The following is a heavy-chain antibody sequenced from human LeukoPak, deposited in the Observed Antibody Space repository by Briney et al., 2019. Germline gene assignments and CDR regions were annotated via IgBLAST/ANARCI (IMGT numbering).Heavy chain of an antibody. J-gene: IGHJ3*01. Sequence: GGSLRLSCAASGFTFSSYEMNWVRQAPGKGLEGVSVIYSGGSTYYADSVKGRFTISRDNSKNTLYLQMISLRAEDPAVYYWARDVNAFDVWGQGTMVTVSS. CDR2: IYSGGST. V-gene: IGHV3-66*01. CDR3: ARDVNAFDV. CDR1: GFTFSSYE.